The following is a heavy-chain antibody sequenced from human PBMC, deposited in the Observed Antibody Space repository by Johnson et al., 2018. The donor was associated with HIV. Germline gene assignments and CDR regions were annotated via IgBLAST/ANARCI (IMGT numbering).Heavy chain of an antibody. CDR2: ISASGGST. J-gene: IGHJ3*02. CDR3: AKDQATRGAFDI. V-gene: IGHV3-23*04. CDR1: GFTFDDYG. Sequence: VKLVESGGGVVRPGGSLRLSCAASGFTFDDYGMSWVRQAPGKGLEWVSAISASGGSTYYADSVKGRFTISRDNSKNTLYLQMNSLRAEDTAVYYCAKDQATRGAFDIWGQGTMVTVSS. D-gene: IGHD1-26*01.